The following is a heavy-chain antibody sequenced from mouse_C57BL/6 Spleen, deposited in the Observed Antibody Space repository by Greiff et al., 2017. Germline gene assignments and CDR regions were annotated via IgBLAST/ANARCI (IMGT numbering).Heavy chain of an antibody. CDR2: IWRGGST. J-gene: IGHJ4*01. CDR3: AKNGGSSYEDYAMDY. D-gene: IGHD1-1*01. Sequence: VKLQQSGPGLVQPSQSLSITCTVSGFSLTSYGVHWVRQSPGKGLEWLGVIWRGGSTDYNAAFMSRLSITKDNSKSQVFFKMNSLQADDTAIYYCAKNGGSSYEDYAMDYWGQGTSVTVSS. V-gene: IGHV2-5*01. CDR1: GFSLTSYG.